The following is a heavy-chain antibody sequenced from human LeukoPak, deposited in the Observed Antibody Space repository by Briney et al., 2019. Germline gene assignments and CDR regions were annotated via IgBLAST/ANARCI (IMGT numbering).Heavy chain of an antibody. Sequence: GGSLRLSCAASGFTFDDYAMHWVRQAPGKGLEWVSGISWNSGSIGYADSMKGRFTISRDNAKNSLYLQMNSLRAEDTALYYCAKVATPGGSYYYYGMDVWGQGTTVTVSS. CDR3: AKVATPGGSYYYYGMDV. V-gene: IGHV3-9*01. D-gene: IGHD5-12*01. J-gene: IGHJ6*02. CDR1: GFTFDDYA. CDR2: ISWNSGSI.